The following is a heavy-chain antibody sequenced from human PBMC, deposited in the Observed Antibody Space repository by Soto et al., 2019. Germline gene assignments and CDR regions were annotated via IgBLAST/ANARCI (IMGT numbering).Heavy chain of an antibody. Sequence: QVQLVESGGGVVQPGRSLRLSCAASGFTFSSYGMHWVRQAPGKGLEWVAVISYDGSNKYYADSVKGRFTISRDNSKNTLYLQMNSLRAEDTAVYYCAKRLNDCGDQWDQYYVAMDVWGQGTTVTGSS. V-gene: IGHV3-30*18. CDR2: ISYDGSNK. CDR3: AKRLNDCGDQWDQYYVAMDV. J-gene: IGHJ6*02. D-gene: IGHD4-17*01. CDR1: GFTFSSYG.